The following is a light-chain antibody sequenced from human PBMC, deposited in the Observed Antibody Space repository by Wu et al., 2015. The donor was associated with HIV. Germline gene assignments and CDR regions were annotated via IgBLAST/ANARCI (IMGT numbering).Light chain of an antibody. CDR1: QSVSSSY. CDR3: QQRSNWPWT. J-gene: IGKJ1*01. Sequence: PGERATLSCRASQSVSSSYLAWYQQKPGQAPRLLIYDASNRATGIPARFSGSGSGTDFTLTISSLEPEDFALYYCQQRSNWPWTFGQGTKVEFK. V-gene: IGKV3D-20*02. CDR2: DAS.